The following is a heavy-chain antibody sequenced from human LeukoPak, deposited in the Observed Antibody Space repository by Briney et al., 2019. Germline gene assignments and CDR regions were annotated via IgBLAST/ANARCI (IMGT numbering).Heavy chain of an antibody. CDR3: ARVVDGHGSGSYYTVGRDV. CDR2: ISYDGSNK. Sequence: HPGRTLSFSCAASGFTFSSYAMHWVRQAPGKGLVGVAVISYDGSNKYYEDSVKGRFTISRDNSKDTMYLQMNSLKAEDTAVYYCARVVDGHGSGSYYTVGRDVWGQGTTVTVSS. D-gene: IGHD3-10*01. V-gene: IGHV3-30-3*01. J-gene: IGHJ6*02. CDR1: GFTFSSYA.